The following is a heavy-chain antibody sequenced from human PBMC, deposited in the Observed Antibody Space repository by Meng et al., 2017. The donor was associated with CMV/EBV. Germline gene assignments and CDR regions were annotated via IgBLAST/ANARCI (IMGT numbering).Heavy chain of an antibody. CDR3: ARDRDDFWSPEYYYYYGMDV. D-gene: IGHD3-3*01. CDR1: GFTFSSYW. CDR2: IKQDGSEK. Sequence: GESLKISCAASGFTFSSYWMSWVRQAPGKGLEWVANIKQDGSEKYYVDSVKGRFTISRDNAKNSLYLQMNSLRAEDTAVYYCARDRDDFWSPEYYYYYGMDVWGQGTTVTVSS. J-gene: IGHJ6*02. V-gene: IGHV3-7*01.